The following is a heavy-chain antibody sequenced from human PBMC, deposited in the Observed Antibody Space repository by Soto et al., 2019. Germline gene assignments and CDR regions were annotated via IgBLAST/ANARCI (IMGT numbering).Heavy chain of an antibody. V-gene: IGHV2-5*02. D-gene: IGHD2-2*01. Sequence: QITLKESGPTLVKPTQTLTLTCTFSGFSLSTGGVGVGWIRQPPGKALEWLALIYWDDDKRYSPSLKSRLTITKDTSKNQVVLTMTNMDPVDTATYYCAHTGGSVVPAAIGWFDPWGQGTLVTVSS. CDR3: AHTGGSVVPAAIGWFDP. J-gene: IGHJ5*02. CDR1: GFSLSTGGVG. CDR2: IYWDDDK.